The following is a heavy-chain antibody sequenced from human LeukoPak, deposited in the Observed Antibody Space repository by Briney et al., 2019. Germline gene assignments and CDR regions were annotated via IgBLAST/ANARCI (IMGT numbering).Heavy chain of an antibody. V-gene: IGHV3-33*06. Sequence: GGSLRLSCSASGSTFRNYAIHWVRQAPGKGLEWVAVIGYDGSNEYYGDSVKGRFTISRDNYKDTLYLQMNGLRADDTAVYYCAKDSYIGNSRIYFDSWGQGTLVTVSS. CDR2: IGYDGSNE. J-gene: IGHJ4*02. CDR1: GSTFRNYA. D-gene: IGHD4-23*01. CDR3: AKDSYIGNSRIYFDS.